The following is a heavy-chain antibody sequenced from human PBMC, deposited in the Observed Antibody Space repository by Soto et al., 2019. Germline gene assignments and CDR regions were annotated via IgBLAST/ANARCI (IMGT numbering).Heavy chain of an antibody. V-gene: IGHV4-4*02. CDR1: SGSISSSNW. J-gene: IGHJ5*02. Sequence: QVQLQESGPGLVKPSGTLSLTCAVSSGSISSSNWWSWVRQPPGKGPEWIGEIYHSGSTTYNPSLRSRVSISVDTFKSQFSLKLSSVTAAGTAVYYCARRTRYAQTGFDPWGQGTLVTVSS. CDR3: ARRTRYAQTGFDP. D-gene: IGHD1-1*01. CDR2: IYHSGST.